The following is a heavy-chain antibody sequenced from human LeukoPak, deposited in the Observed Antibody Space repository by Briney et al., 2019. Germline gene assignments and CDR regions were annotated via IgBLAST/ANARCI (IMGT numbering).Heavy chain of an antibody. CDR3: ARHYYYGSGSYYIPYFDY. J-gene: IGHJ4*02. CDR2: IIPVFGTA. D-gene: IGHD3-10*01. CDR1: GGTFSSYA. Sequence: SVKVSCKASGGTFSSYAISWVRQDPGQGVEWMGRIIPVFGTANYAQKFQGRVTITPDESTSTAYMELSSLRSEDTAVYYCARHYYYGSGSYYIPYFDYWGQGTLVTVSS. V-gene: IGHV1-69*15.